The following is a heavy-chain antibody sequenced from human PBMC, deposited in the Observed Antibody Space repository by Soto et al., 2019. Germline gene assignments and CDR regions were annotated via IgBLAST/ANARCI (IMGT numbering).Heavy chain of an antibody. Sequence: LSLTCAVSGYSISSGYYWGWIRQPPGKGLEWIGSIYHSGSTYYNPSLKSRVTISVDTSKNQFSLKLSSVTAADTAAYYCARDLYSSSSEWFDPWGQGTLVTVSS. V-gene: IGHV4-38-2*02. CDR3: ARDLYSSSSEWFDP. CDR1: GYSISSGYY. D-gene: IGHD6-6*01. CDR2: IYHSGST. J-gene: IGHJ5*02.